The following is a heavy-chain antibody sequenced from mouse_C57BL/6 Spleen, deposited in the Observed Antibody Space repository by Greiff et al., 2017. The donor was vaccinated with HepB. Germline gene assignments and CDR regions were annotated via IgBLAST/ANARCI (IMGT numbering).Heavy chain of an antibody. CDR1: GFTFSDYG. CDR2: ISNLAYSI. J-gene: IGHJ3*01. Sequence: EVKVVESGGGLVQPGGSLKLSCAASGFTFSDYGMAWVRQAPRKGPEWVAFISNLAYSIYYADTVTGRFTISRENAKNTLYLEMSSLRSEDTAMYYCARQGYYGSSFSFAYWGQGTLVTVSA. V-gene: IGHV5-15*01. D-gene: IGHD1-1*01. CDR3: ARQGYYGSSFSFAY.